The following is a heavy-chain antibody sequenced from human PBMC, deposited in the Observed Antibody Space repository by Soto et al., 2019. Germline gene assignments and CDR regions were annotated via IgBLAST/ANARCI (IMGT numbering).Heavy chain of an antibody. CDR2: INHSGST. CDR3: ARGGFNTVAVRYYYYGMDV. J-gene: IGHJ6*02. Sequence: QVQLQQWGAGLLKPSETLSLTCAVYGGSFSGYYWSWIRQPPGKGLEWIGEINHSGSTNYNPSLKSRVTISVDTSKNQFSLKLSSVTAADTAVYYCARGGFNTVAVRYYYYGMDVWGQGTTVTVSS. CDR1: GGSFSGYY. V-gene: IGHV4-34*01. D-gene: IGHD6-19*01.